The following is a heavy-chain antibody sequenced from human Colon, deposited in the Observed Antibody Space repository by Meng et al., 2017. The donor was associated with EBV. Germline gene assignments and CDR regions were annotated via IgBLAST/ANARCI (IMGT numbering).Heavy chain of an antibody. Sequence: VRLFESGGGVGHPGRSLRSPCVASGFTLRTYEMHRFSQAPGKGPEWVAVISTDGNNKDYVDSVRGRFTISRDNSKNTVHLQMDSLRPEDTAVYYCARDRGGFWGQGTLVTVSS. CDR3: ARDRGGF. CDR2: ISTDGNNK. CDR1: GFTLRTYE. D-gene: IGHD3-10*01. V-gene: IGHV3-30*03. J-gene: IGHJ4*02.